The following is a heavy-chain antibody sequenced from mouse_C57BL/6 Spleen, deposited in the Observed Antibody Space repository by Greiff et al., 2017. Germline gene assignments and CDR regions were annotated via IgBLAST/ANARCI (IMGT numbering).Heavy chain of an antibody. CDR2: IDPSDSYT. J-gene: IGHJ1*03. CDR3: ARAATVVATGYFDV. CDR1: GYTFTSYW. Sequence: QVQLQQPGAELVKPGASVKLSCKASGYTFTSYWMQWVKQRPGQGLEWIGEIDPSDSYTNYNQKFKGKATLAVYTSSSTAYMQLSSLTSEDSAVYYCARAATVVATGYFDVWGTGTTVTVSS. V-gene: IGHV1-50*01. D-gene: IGHD1-1*01.